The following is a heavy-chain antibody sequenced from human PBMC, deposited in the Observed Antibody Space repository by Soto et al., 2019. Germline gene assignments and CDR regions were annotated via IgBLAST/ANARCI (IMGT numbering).Heavy chain of an antibody. J-gene: IGHJ6*02. CDR1: GSTFSSYS. CDR3: ARDIVVVPAAHSPHYYYYYGMDV. CDR2: ISSSSSYI. V-gene: IGHV3-21*01. Sequence: LRLSCAASGSTFSSYSMNWVRQAPGKGLEWVSSISSSSSYIYYADSVKGRFTISRDNAKNSLYLQMNSLRAEDTAVYYCARDIVVVPAAHSPHYYYYYGMDVWGQGTTVTVSS. D-gene: IGHD2-2*01.